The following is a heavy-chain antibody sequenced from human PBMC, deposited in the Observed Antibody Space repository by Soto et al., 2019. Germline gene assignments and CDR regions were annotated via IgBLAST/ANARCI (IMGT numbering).Heavy chain of an antibody. Sequence: SETLSLTCAVYGGSFSGYYWSWIRQPPGKGLEWIGEINHSGSTNYNPSLKSRVTISVDTSKNQFSLKLSSVTAADTAVYYCARHRCSGGSCHTNYYGMDVWGQGTTVTVSS. CDR1: GGSFSGYY. CDR2: INHSGST. CDR3: ARHRCSGGSCHTNYYGMDV. D-gene: IGHD2-15*01. J-gene: IGHJ6*02. V-gene: IGHV4-34*01.